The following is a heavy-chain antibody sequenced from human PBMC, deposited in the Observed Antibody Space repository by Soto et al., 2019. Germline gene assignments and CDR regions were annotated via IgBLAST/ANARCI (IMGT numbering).Heavy chain of an antibody. D-gene: IGHD3-10*01. J-gene: IGHJ4*02. V-gene: IGHV1-69*10. Sequence: VKVSCKASGDTFTFYSINWVRQAPGLGLEWMGRINPILSMSNYAQRFQGRVTMTADKSMSTAYMELSSLRSEDTAIYYCASSYGSGYRAFDYWGKGALVTVSS. CDR2: INPILSMS. CDR1: GDTFTFYS. CDR3: ASSYGSGYRAFDY.